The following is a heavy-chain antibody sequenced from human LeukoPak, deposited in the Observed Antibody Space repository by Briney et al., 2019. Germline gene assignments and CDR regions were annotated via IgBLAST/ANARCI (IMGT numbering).Heavy chain of an antibody. CDR3: ARGLIAVVAALWY. V-gene: IGHV1-2*02. D-gene: IGHD6-19*01. CDR2: INPNSGGT. CDR1: GYTFTGYY. J-gene: IGHJ4*02. Sequence: GASVKVSCKASGYTFTGYYMHWVRQAPGQGLEWMVWINPNSGGTNYAQKFQGRVTMTRDTSISTAYMELSRLRSDDTAVYYCARGLIAVVAALWYWGQGTLVTVSS.